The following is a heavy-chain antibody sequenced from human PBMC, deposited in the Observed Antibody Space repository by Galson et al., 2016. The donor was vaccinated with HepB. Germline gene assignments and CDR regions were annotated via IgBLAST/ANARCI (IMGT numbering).Heavy chain of an antibody. V-gene: IGHV1-2*02. CDR1: EYTFTAYY. D-gene: IGHD2-21*02. CDR2: INPHSGAT. CDR3: AKDQCSGGDCFTTVDN. J-gene: IGHJ4*02. Sequence: SVKVSCKASEYTFTAYYLHWVRQAPGQGLEWMGWINPHSGATNYAKKFQGRVTMTRDTTISTASVELRSLRSDDTAIYYCAKDQCSGGDCFTTVDNWGQGTLCIVSS.